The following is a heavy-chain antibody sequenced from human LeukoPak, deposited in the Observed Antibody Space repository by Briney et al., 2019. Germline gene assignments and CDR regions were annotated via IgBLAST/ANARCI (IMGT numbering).Heavy chain of an antibody. V-gene: IGHV4-34*01. J-gene: IGHJ6*02. CDR3: ARQSMDPHDYSLYYGMDV. CDR1: GGSISSYF. CDR2: INHSGST. Sequence: SETLSLTCTVSGGSISSYFWSWIRQPPGEGLEWIGEINHSGSTNYNPSLKSRVTISVDTSKNQFSLKLSSVTAADTAVYYCARQSMDPHDYSLYYGMDVWGQGTTVTVSS. D-gene: IGHD4-11*01.